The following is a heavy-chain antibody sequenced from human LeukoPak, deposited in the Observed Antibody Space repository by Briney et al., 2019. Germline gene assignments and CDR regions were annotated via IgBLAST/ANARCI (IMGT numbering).Heavy chain of an antibody. CDR1: GLTFSNYA. J-gene: IGHJ4*02. CDR3: ASYGSGSYFDY. Sequence: TGGSLRLSCTASGLTFSNYAMSWVRQAPGKGLEWVSAISGSGGTTYCADSVKGRFTISRDNSKNTLYLQMNSLRAEDTAVYYCASYGSGSYFDYWGQGTLVTVSS. D-gene: IGHD3-10*01. V-gene: IGHV3-23*01. CDR2: ISGSGGTT.